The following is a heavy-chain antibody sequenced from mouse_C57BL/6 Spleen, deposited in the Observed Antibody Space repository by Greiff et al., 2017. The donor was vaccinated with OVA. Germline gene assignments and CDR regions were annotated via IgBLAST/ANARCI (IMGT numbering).Heavy chain of an antibody. V-gene: IGHV1-82*01. CDR3: ASPTTGYYFDY. CDR2: IYPGDGDT. CDR1: GYAFSSSW. J-gene: IGHJ2*01. Sequence: VQLVESGPELVKPGASVKISCKASGYAFSSSWMNWVKQRPGKGLEWIGRIYPGDGDTNYNGKFKGKATLTADKSSSTAYMQLSSLTSEDSAVYFCASPTTGYYFDYWGQGTTLTVSS. D-gene: IGHD1-1*01.